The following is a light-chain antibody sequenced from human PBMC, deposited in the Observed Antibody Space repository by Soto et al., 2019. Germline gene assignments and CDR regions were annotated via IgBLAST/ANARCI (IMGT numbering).Light chain of an antibody. J-gene: IGLJ1*01. CDR3: MSYTSSSTLFV. CDR1: NSDVGGYNY. CDR2: EVS. V-gene: IGLV2-14*01. Sequence: QSGLTQPASVSGSPGQSITISCTGSNSDVGGYNYVSWYQQHAGKAPKLMIDEVSNRPSGVSNRFSGSKSGNTASLTISGLQAEDEADYYCMSYTSSSTLFVFGTGTKVTVL.